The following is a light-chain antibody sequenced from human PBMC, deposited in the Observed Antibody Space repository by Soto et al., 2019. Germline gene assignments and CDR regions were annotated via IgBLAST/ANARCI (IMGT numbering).Light chain of an antibody. CDR2: DAS. Sequence: IQVSQSPSTLSASVRDRVTLTFRASQSISSWLAWYQQKPGKAPKLLLYDASTLQSGVPSRFSGSGSGTEFTLTISSLQPDDFATYYCQQYNSYSTSAQRAKVDI. J-gene: IGKJ1*01. CDR3: QQYNSYST. V-gene: IGKV1-5*01. CDR1: QSISSW.